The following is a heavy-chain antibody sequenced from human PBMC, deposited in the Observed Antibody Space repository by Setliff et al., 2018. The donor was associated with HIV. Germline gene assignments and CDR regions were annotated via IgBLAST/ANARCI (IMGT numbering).Heavy chain of an antibody. D-gene: IGHD3-22*01. J-gene: IGHJ3*02. V-gene: IGHV4-34*01. CDR3: AGDPYYDSSGYYSSAFDI. CDR1: GGSFSGYY. Sequence: SETLSLTCAVYGGSFSGYYWSWIRQPPGKGLEWIGEINHSGSTNYNPSLKSRVTISVDTSKNQFSLKLSSVTAADTAVYYCAGDPYYDSSGYYSSAFDIWGQGTMVTVSS. CDR2: INHSGST.